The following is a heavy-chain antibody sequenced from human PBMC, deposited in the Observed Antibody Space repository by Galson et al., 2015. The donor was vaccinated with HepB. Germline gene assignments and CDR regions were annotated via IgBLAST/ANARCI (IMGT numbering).Heavy chain of an antibody. CDR2: ISGSGGST. Sequence: SLRLSCAASGFTFSSYAMSWVRQAPGKGLEWVSAISGSGGSTYYADSVKGRFTISRDNSKNTLYLQLNSLRAEDTAVYYSTSWRGLLPLFDYWGQGTLVTVS. CDR3: TSWRGLLPLFDY. CDR1: GFTFSSYA. J-gene: IGHJ4*02. D-gene: IGHD3-22*01. V-gene: IGHV3-23*01.